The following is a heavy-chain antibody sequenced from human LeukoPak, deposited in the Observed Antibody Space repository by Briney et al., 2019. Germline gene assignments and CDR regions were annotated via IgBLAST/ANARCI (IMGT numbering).Heavy chain of an antibody. CDR3: AIPPGCCGNDCSFDH. CDR1: GYSFSNYW. D-gene: IGHD2-21*02. CDR2: IYPGDYET. J-gene: IGHJ4*02. V-gene: IGHV5-51*01. Sequence: GESLKISCEGSGYSFSNYWIGCVRQMPGKGLEWMVIIYPGDYETRYSPSFQGLVTISFDKSISTAYLQWSSLKASDTAMYYCAIPPGCCGNDCSFDHWGQGTLVTVSS.